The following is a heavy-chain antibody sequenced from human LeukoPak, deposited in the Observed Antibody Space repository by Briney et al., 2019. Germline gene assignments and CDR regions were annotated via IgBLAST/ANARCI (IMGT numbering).Heavy chain of an antibody. J-gene: IGHJ6*04. CDR1: GYTFTSYY. D-gene: IGHD3-10*01. V-gene: IGHV1-46*01. CDR3: ARDSMVRGVIIPTGYYGMDV. Sequence: GASVKASCKASGYTFTSYYMHWVRQAPGQGLEWMGIINPSGGSTSYAQKFQGRVTMTRDTSTSTVYMELSSLRSEDTAVYYCARDSMVRGVIIPTGYYGMDVWGKGTTVTVSS. CDR2: INPSGGST.